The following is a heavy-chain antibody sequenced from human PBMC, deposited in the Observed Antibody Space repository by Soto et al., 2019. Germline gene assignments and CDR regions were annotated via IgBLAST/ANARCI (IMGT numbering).Heavy chain of an antibody. CDR1: GYTFTSYG. CDR3: ARGWAARSFDY. CDR2: ISAYNGNT. Sequence: QVQLVQSGAEVKKPGASVKVSCKASGYTFTSYGVSWVRQAPGQGLEWMGWISAYNGNTNCAQRLQGRVTLPPDTSPSPADMGLRSLRSDDTAVYYCARGWAARSFDYWGQGTLVTVSS. J-gene: IGHJ4*02. V-gene: IGHV1-18*04. D-gene: IGHD6-19*01.